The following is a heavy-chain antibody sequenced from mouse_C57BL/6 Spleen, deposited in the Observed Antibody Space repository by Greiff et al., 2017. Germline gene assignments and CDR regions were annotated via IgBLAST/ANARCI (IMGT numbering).Heavy chain of an antibody. CDR2: SLPGSGST. Sequence: QVQLLQSGAELLKPGDSVKLSCKATGFTFTGYWIEWVKQRPGHGLEWIGESLPGSGSTYYKEKLKGKATFTADTSSHTAYMQLSSLTTEDSAIYYCARSLEHWYFDVWGTGTTVTVSS. J-gene: IGHJ1*03. V-gene: IGHV1-9*01. D-gene: IGHD1-2*01. CDR3: ARSLEHWYFDV. CDR1: GFTFTGYW.